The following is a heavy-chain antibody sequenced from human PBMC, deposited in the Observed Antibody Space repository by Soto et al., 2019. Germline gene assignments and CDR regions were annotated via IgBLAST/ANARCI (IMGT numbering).Heavy chain of an antibody. J-gene: IGHJ6*02. CDR3: AVTVTTHYGMDV. CDR2: IITIFGTA. D-gene: IGHD4-17*01. CDR1: GGTFSSYA. Sequence: QVQLVQSGAEVKKPGSSVKVSCKASGGTFSSYAISWVRQAPGQGLAGMGGIITIFGTANYAQKFQGRVTITADESTSTAYMELSSMRSEDTAVYYCAVTVTTHYGMDVWGQGTTVTVSS. V-gene: IGHV1-69*01.